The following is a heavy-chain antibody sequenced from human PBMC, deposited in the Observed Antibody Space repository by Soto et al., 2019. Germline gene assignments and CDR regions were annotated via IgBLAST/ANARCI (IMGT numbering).Heavy chain of an antibody. V-gene: IGHV1-69*13. CDR3: ARDLYGAKNTMVRGVIISY. CDR2: IIPIFGTA. J-gene: IGHJ4*02. D-gene: IGHD3-10*01. Sequence: SVKVSCKPSGATFSSYPISWVRQAPGQGLEWMGVIIPIFGTANYAQKFQGRVTITADESTSTAYMELSSLRSEDTAVYYCARDLYGAKNTMVRGVIISYWGQGTLVTVSS. CDR1: GATFSSYP.